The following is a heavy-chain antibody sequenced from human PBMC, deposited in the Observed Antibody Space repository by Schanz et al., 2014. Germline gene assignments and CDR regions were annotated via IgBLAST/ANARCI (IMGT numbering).Heavy chain of an antibody. D-gene: IGHD2-2*01. CDR3: ARLYCSTPGCYVSPNGFAKDY. Sequence: QVQLQQWGAGLLKPSETLSLTCAVSGGSFSGYYWSWIRQPPDTGLEWIGEINQSGDTTYNPSLKSRVTISVDTSNNQFSRKLRSVTAADTAVYYCARLYCSTPGCYVSPNGFAKDYWGQGTLVTVSS. CDR2: INQSGDT. J-gene: IGHJ4*02. CDR1: GGSFSGYY. V-gene: IGHV4-34*01.